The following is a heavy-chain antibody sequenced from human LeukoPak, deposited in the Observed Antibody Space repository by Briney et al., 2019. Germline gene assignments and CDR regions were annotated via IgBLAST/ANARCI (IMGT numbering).Heavy chain of an antibody. CDR2: INSDGSST. V-gene: IGHV3-74*01. CDR1: GFTFSSYW. J-gene: IGHJ6*03. CDR3: ARATRLSLPEALHYYYYMDV. Sequence: GGSLRLSCAASGFTFSSYWMHWVRQAPGKGLVWVSRINSDGSSTSYADSVKGRFTISRDNAKNTLYLQMNRLRAEDTAVYYCARATRLSLPEALHYYYYMDVWGKGTTVTVSS.